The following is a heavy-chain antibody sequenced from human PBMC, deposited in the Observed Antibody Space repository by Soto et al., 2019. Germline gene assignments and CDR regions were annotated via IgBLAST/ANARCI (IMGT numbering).Heavy chain of an antibody. Sequence: QLQLQESGPGLVKPSETLSLTCTVSGGSISSSSYYWGWIRQPPGKGLEWIVSLYYSGSTYYNPSLKSRVTVSVDTSKNQFSLNLSSVTAADTAVYYCARLARRDGYPKELAYWGQGTLVTVSS. J-gene: IGHJ4*02. CDR1: GGSISSSSYY. CDR2: LYYSGST. D-gene: IGHD1-1*01. V-gene: IGHV4-39*01. CDR3: ARLARRDGYPKELAY.